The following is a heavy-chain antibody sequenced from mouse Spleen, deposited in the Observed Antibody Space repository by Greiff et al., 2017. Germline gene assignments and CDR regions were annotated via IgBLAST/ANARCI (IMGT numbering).Heavy chain of an antibody. V-gene: IGHV2-5*01. D-gene: IGHD3-3*01. CDR2: IWRGGST. CDR3: AKTGRYWYFDV. CDR1: GFSLTSYG. J-gene: IGHJ1*01. Sequence: VKVVESGPGLVQPSQSLSITCTVSGFSLTSYGVHWVRQSPGKGLEWLGVIWRGGSTDYNAAFMSRLSITKDNSKSQVFFKMNSLQADDTAIYYCAKTGRYWYFDVWGAGTTVTVSS.